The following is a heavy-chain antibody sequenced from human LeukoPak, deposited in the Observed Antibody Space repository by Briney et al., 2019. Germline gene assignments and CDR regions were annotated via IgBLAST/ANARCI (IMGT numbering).Heavy chain of an antibody. Sequence: GGSLRLSCAASGFRFSNYWRGWVRQAPGKGPACVANIKTDGSETYYVDSVRGRFTISRDNAKNSLFLQMNSLRAEDTAIYYCVSAVRGSPIDYWGQGTLVSVPS. CDR2: IKTDGSET. CDR1: GFRFSNYW. D-gene: IGHD3-10*01. CDR3: VSAVRGSPIDY. J-gene: IGHJ4*02. V-gene: IGHV3-7*01.